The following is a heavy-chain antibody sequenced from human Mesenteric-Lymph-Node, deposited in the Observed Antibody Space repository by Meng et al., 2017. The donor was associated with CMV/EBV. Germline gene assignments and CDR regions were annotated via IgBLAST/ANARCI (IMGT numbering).Heavy chain of an antibody. CDR3: AYFGDLPPLW. Sequence: QLQLQQCGPGLGNSSQNPSETVTTSGDSISSNNAAWNWIRQSPSRGLEWLGRTYYRSESYNDYAVSVKSRISVNLDTSKNQLSLHLNFVTPEDTAVYYCAYFGDLPPLWWGQGTLVTVSS. V-gene: IGHV6-1*01. J-gene: IGHJ4*02. CDR1: GDSISSNNAA. D-gene: IGHD3-16*01. CDR2: TYYRSESYN.